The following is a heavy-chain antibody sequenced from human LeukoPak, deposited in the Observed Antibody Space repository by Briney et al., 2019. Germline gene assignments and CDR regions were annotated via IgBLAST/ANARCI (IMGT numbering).Heavy chain of an antibody. D-gene: IGHD4-17*01. J-gene: IGHJ3*02. V-gene: IGHV3-23*01. CDR3: AKDAFTVTTFDAFDI. Sequence: GGSLRLSCAASGFTFSSYAMNWVRQAPGRGLEWVSGISGGGTYTYNADSVRGRFTISRDNSRNTLYLQMDTLRAEDTAIYYCAKDAFTVTTFDAFDIWGQGTMVTVSS. CDR1: GFTFSSYA. CDR2: ISGGGTYT.